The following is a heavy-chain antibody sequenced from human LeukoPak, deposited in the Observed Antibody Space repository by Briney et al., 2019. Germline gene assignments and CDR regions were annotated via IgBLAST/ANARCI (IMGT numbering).Heavy chain of an antibody. CDR3: TTHIVVVTAIHY. Sequence: GGSLRLSCAASGFTFKSYAMTWVRQAPGKGLEWVGRIKSKTDGGTTDYAAPVKGRFTISRDDSKNTLYLQMNSLKTEDTAVYYCTTHIVVVTAIHYWGQGTLVTVSS. V-gene: IGHV3-15*01. CDR2: IKSKTDGGTT. D-gene: IGHD2-21*02. J-gene: IGHJ4*02. CDR1: GFTFKSYA.